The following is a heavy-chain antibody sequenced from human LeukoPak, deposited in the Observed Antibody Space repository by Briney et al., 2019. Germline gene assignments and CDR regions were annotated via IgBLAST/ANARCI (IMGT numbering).Heavy chain of an antibody. CDR2: IYSGGST. V-gene: IGHV3-53*01. CDR3: ARWHPDDDFRVDP. J-gene: IGHJ5*02. Sequence: GGSLRLSCEVSGLIVGSNYMSWVRQAPGKGLEWVSVIYSGGSTYYADSVKGRFTISRDNSKKTVYLQMNNLRPDDTAVYYCARWHPDDDFRVDPWGQGTLVIVSS. CDR1: GLIVGSNY. D-gene: IGHD4-17*01.